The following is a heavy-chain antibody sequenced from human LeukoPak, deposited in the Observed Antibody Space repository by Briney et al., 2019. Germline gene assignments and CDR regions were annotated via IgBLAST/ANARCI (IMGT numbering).Heavy chain of an antibody. D-gene: IGHD3-10*01. V-gene: IGHV3-7*01. CDR3: ARGPMVRTNLFDY. CDR1: GFTFSRHW. CDR2: IKKDGREI. J-gene: IGHJ4*02. Sequence: GGSLRLSCVASGFTFSRHWMAWVRQAPGKGLEWVANIKKDGREIYYMDSVKGRFTISRDNAKNSLYLQMNSLRAEDTAVYYCARGPMVRTNLFDYWGQGTLVTVSS.